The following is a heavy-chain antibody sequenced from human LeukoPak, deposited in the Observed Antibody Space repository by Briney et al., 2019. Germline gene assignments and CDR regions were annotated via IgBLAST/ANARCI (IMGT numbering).Heavy chain of an antibody. J-gene: IGHJ3*02. Sequence: GASVKVSCKTSGYTFTSYYMHWVRQAPGQGLEWMGIINPRGGSTSYAEKFQGRVTMTRDMSTSTVYMELSSLRSEDTAVYYCARGGWLQYDAFDIWGQGTMATVSS. CDR3: ARGGWLQYDAFDI. D-gene: IGHD5-24*01. V-gene: IGHV1-46*01. CDR1: GYTFTSYY. CDR2: INPRGGST.